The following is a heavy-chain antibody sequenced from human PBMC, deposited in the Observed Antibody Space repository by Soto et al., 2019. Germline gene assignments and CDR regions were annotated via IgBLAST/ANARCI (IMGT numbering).Heavy chain of an antibody. CDR3: ARLLRYCSGGSCYGWFDP. V-gene: IGHV5-51*01. CDR1: GYSFTSYW. J-gene: IGHJ5*02. Sequence: GESLKISCKGCGYSFTSYWIGWVRQMPGKGLEWMGIIYPGGSDTRYSPSFQGQVTISADKSISTAYLQWSSLKASDTAMYYCARLLRYCSGGSCYGWFDPWGQGTLVTVSS. CDR2: IYPGGSDT. D-gene: IGHD2-15*01.